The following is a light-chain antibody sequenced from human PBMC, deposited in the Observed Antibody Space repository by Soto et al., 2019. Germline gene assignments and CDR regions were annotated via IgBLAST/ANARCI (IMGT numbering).Light chain of an antibody. CDR3: QQRSNWPLLT. CDR1: QSVSSY. V-gene: IGKV3-11*01. J-gene: IGKJ4*01. Sequence: EIVLTQSPATLSLSPGERATLSCRASQSVSSYLAWYQQKPGQAPRLLIYDASNRATGIPARFSGSGSGTDFTLTITSLAPEDFPVYYCQQRSNWPLLTFGGGTKVEIK. CDR2: DAS.